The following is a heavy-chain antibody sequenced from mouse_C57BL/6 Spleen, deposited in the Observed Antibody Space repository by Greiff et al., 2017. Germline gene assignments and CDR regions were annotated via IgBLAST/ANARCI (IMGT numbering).Heavy chain of an antibody. CDR1: GFNIKDDY. CDR2: IDPENGDT. D-gene: IGHD1-1*01. Sequence: VQLQQSGAELVRPGASVKLSCTASGFNIKDDYMHWVKQRPEQGLEWIGWIDPENGDTEYASKFQGKATITADTPSNTAYLQLSSLTSEDTAVYYCTTVGSSYAMDYWGQGTSVTVSS. CDR3: TTVGSSYAMDY. V-gene: IGHV14-4*01. J-gene: IGHJ4*01.